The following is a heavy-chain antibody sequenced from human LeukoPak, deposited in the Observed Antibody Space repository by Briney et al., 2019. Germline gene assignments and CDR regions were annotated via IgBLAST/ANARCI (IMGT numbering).Heavy chain of an antibody. Sequence: ASVKVSCKASGYTFTSYAMNWVRQAPGQGLEWLGWINTNTGHPTYAQGFTGRFVFSLDTSVSTAYLQISSLKAEDTAVYYCASPRPVNTYDFWSGYAYYYYGMDVWGQGTTVTVSS. CDR3: ASPRPVNTYDFWSGYAYYYYGMDV. D-gene: IGHD3-3*01. CDR2: INTNTGHP. CDR1: GYTFTSYA. J-gene: IGHJ6*02. V-gene: IGHV7-4-1*02.